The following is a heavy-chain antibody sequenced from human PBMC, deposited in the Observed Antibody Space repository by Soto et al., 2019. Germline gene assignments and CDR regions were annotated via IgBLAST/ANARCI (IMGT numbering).Heavy chain of an antibody. V-gene: IGHV1-18*01. Sequence: QVQLVQSGAEVKKPWASVKVSCKASGYTFTSYGISWVRQAPGQGLEWMGWISAYNGNTNYAQKLQGRVTMTTDTSTSTAYMELRSLRSDDTAVYYCARALLLYDYIWGSYRTFDYWGQGTLVTVSS. D-gene: IGHD3-16*02. CDR2: ISAYNGNT. CDR1: GYTFTSYG. J-gene: IGHJ4*02. CDR3: ARALLLYDYIWGSYRTFDY.